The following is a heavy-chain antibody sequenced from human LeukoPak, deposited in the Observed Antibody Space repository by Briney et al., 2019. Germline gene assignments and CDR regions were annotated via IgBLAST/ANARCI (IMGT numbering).Heavy chain of an antibody. Sequence: PGGSLRLSCAASGFTFSDAWMTWVRQAPGKGLEWVSTISGSGGSTYYADSVKGRFTISRDNSKNTMYLQMNSLRAEDTAVYYCAKAVRGYYYGTLDYWGQGTLVTVSS. CDR2: ISGSGGST. CDR1: GFTFSDAW. CDR3: AKAVRGYYYGTLDY. J-gene: IGHJ4*02. V-gene: IGHV3-23*01. D-gene: IGHD3-10*01.